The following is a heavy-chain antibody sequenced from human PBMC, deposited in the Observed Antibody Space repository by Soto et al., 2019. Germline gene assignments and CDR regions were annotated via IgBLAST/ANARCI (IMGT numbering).Heavy chain of an antibody. CDR2: ISSNGGST. Sequence: PWGSLRLSCAASGFTFSSYAMHWVRQAPGKGLEYVSAISSNGGSTYYANSVKGRFTISRDSSKNTLYLQMGSLRAEDMAVYYCARAGGGTVNWFDPWGQGTLVTVSS. CDR3: ARAGGGTVNWFDP. D-gene: IGHD3-16*01. J-gene: IGHJ5*02. V-gene: IGHV3-64*01. CDR1: GFTFSSYA.